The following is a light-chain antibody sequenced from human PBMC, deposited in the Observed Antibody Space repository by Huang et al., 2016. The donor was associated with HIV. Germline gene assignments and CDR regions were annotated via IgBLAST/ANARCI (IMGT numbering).Light chain of an antibody. V-gene: IGKV2-28*01. CDR1: ESLLHTDTYNY. Sequence: DIVMTQSPLSLPVTPGEPASISCRSSESLLHTDTYNYLDWFRQKPGQAPQLLIYLGCSRASGVPDRFSGSGSGTYFTLNITRVEAEDVGVYYCMQSLQTPLTFGGGTKVEIK. CDR3: MQSLQTPLT. CDR2: LGC. J-gene: IGKJ4*01.